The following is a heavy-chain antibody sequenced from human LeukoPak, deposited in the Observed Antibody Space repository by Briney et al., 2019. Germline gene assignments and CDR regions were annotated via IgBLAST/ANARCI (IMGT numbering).Heavy chain of an antibody. CDR3: ARESSLLRSTDY. V-gene: IGHV4-61*02. J-gene: IGHJ4*02. CDR1: GGSISSGSYY. Sequence: SQTLSLTCTVSGGSISSGSYYWSWLRPAAGQGLEGIGRIYASGSTNYNPSLKSRVIISVDTSKNQFSLKLSSVTAADTAVYYCARESSLLRSTDYWGQGTLVTVSS. D-gene: IGHD3-3*01. CDR2: IYASGST.